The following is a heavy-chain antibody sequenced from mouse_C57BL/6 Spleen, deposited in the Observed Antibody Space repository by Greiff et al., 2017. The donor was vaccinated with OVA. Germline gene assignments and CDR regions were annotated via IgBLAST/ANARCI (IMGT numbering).Heavy chain of an antibody. CDR1: GYTFTSYW. J-gene: IGHJ2*01. CDR3: ARSHLLYYFDY. CDR2: IDPSDSYT. D-gene: IGHD2-10*01. V-gene: IGHV1-50*01. Sequence: QVQLQQPGAELVKPGASVKLSCKASGYTFTSYWMQWVKQRPGQGLEWIGEIDPSDSYTNYNQKFKGKATLTVDTSSSTAYMQLSSLTSEDSAVYYCARSHLLYYFDYWGQGTTLTVSS.